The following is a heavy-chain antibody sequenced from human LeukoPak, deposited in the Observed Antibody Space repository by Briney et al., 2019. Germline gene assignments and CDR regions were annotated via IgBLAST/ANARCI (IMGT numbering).Heavy chain of an antibody. CDR1: GLTFSNYW. J-gene: IGHJ5*02. CDR2: IGKSGFPT. CDR3: ARDSGFYTVAPLGYFSKT. D-gene: IGHD2-15*01. V-gene: IGHV3-23*01. Sequence: TGGSLRLSCAASGLTFSNYWMDWVRQVPGKGLEWVSCIGKSGFPTYHADSVKGRFTISRDNSKSTVYLQMNSLRVEDTATYYCARDSGFYTVAPLGYFSKTWGQGALVVVSS.